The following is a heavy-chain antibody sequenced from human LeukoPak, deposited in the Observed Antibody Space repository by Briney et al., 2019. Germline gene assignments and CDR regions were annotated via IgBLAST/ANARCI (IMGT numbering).Heavy chain of an antibody. V-gene: IGHV3-11*01. Sequence: PGGSLRLSCAASGFTFSDYFMTWIRQAPGKGLEGGSYISSSGSTIYYSYSVKGRFTSSRANAKNSLYLQMNSLRPEDAAVYYCARDPIQLWSFDYWGQGTLVTVSS. D-gene: IGHD5-18*01. CDR3: ARDPIQLWSFDY. CDR1: GFTFSDYF. J-gene: IGHJ4*02. CDR2: ISSSGSTI.